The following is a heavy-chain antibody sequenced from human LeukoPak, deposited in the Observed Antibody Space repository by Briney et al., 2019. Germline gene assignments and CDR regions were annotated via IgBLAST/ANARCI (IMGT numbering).Heavy chain of an antibody. J-gene: IGHJ4*02. CDR3: AKDLHYGSADY. CDR2: INPDGENT. V-gene: IGHV3-74*01. Sequence: GGSLRLSCAASGFTFSSYWMHWVRQVPGKGPVWVSFINPDGENTNYAASVKGRFIISRDNAKSTLYLQMNSLRAEDTAVYYCAKDLHYGSADYWGQGIQVTVSS. D-gene: IGHD3-10*01. CDR1: GFTFSSYW.